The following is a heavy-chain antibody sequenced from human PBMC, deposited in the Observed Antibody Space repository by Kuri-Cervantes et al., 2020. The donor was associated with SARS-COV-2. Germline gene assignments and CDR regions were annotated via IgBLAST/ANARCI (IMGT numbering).Heavy chain of an antibody. CDR2: IYYSGST. Sequence: SETLSLTCTVSGGSISSYYWSWIRQPPGKGLEWIGYIYYSGSTNYNPSLKSRVTISVDTSKNQFSLKLSSVTAADTAVYYCARVEGGSYYAFDYWGQGTLVTVSS. CDR3: ARVEGGSYYAFDY. V-gene: IGHV4-59*01. J-gene: IGHJ4*02. CDR1: GGSISSYY. D-gene: IGHD1-26*01.